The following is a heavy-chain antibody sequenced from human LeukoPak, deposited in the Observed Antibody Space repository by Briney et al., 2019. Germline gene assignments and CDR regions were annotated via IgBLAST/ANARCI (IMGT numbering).Heavy chain of an antibody. Sequence: GASVKVSCKASGGTFSSYAISWVRQDPGQGLEWMGGIIPIFGTANYAQKFQGRVTITTDESTSTAYMELSSLRSEDTAVYYCARGGVSLAYFDYWGQGTLVTVSS. V-gene: IGHV1-69*05. D-gene: IGHD6-6*01. CDR3: ARGGVSLAYFDY. CDR1: GGTFSSYA. CDR2: IIPIFGTA. J-gene: IGHJ4*02.